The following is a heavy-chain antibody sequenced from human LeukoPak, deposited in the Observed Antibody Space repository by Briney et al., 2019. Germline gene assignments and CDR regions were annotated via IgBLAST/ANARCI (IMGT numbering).Heavy chain of an antibody. Sequence: SETLSLTCAVYGGSFSGYYWSWIRQPPGKGLEWIGEINHSGSTNYSPSLKSRVTISVDTSKNQFSLKLSSVTAADTAVYYCARGGSNYGSGSPIWFDPWGQGTLVTVSS. J-gene: IGHJ5*02. CDR1: GGSFSGYY. V-gene: IGHV4-34*01. CDR2: INHSGST. D-gene: IGHD3-10*01. CDR3: ARGGSNYGSGSPIWFDP.